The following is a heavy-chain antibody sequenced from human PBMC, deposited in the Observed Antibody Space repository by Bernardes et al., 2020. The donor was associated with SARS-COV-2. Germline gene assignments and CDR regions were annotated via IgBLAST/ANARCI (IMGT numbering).Heavy chain of an antibody. Sequence: ASVKVSCKASGYTFTGYYMHWVRQAPGQGLEWMGWINPNSGGTNYAQKFQGWVTMTRDTSISTAYMELSRLRSDDTAVYYCARMGYSSSWYPTTEHYYFDYWGQGTLVTVSS. V-gene: IGHV1-2*04. CDR3: ARMGYSSSWYPTTEHYYFDY. CDR2: INPNSGGT. J-gene: IGHJ4*02. CDR1: GYTFTGYY. D-gene: IGHD6-13*01.